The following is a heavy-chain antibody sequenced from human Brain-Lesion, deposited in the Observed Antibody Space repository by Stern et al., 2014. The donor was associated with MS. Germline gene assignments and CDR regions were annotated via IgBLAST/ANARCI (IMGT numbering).Heavy chain of an antibody. V-gene: IGHV3-30*18. CDR3: AKDRQLWTYFFDY. CDR2: ISYDGGDT. J-gene: IGHJ4*02. D-gene: IGHD2-21*01. CDR1: GFTFRTFG. Sequence: VQLVESGGGVVYPGRPLRLSCAASGFTFRTFGMPWGRQAPGKGLGGGAFISYDGGDTYYADSVKGRFTISRDNSKNTLYLQMNSLRVEDTAVYYCAKDRQLWTYFFDYWGQGSLVTVSS.